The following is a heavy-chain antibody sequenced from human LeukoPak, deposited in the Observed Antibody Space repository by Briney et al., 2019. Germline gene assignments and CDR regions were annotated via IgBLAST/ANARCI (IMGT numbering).Heavy chain of an antibody. V-gene: IGHV3-21*01. CDR3: ASNGDHYYGSGSYGAFDI. Sequence: KSGGSLRLSCAASGFTFSSYSMNWVRQAPGKGLEWVSSISSSSSYIYYADSVKGRFTISRDNAKNSLYLQMNSLRAEDTAVYYCASNGDHYYGSGSYGAFDIWGQGTMVTVSS. D-gene: IGHD3-10*01. CDR2: ISSSSSYI. J-gene: IGHJ3*02. CDR1: GFTFSSYS.